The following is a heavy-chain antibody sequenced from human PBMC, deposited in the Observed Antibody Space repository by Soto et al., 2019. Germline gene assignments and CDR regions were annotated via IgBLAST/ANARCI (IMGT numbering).Heavy chain of an antibody. CDR2: IRSKAYGGTT. CDR3: TRDVTFWPYCSGGSCPHNYGMDV. J-gene: IGHJ6*02. D-gene: IGHD2-15*01. V-gene: IGHV3-49*03. CDR1: GFTFGDYA. Sequence: PGGSLRLSCTASGFTFGDYAMSWFRQAPGKGLEWVGFIRSKAYGGTTEYAASVKGRFTISRDDSKSIAYLQMNSLKTEDTAVYYCTRDVTFWPYCSGGSCPHNYGMDVWGQGTTVTVSS.